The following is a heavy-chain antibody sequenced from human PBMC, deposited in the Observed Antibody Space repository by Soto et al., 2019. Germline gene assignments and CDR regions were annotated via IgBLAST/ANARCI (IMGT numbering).Heavy chain of an antibody. J-gene: IGHJ5*02. CDR3: ARDQISGWYDN. D-gene: IGHD6-19*01. CDR1: GFAFGRYA. Sequence: EVQLLESGGGLVKPGGSLRLSCAASGFAFGRYALSWVRQAPGKGLECVSAMGGSVDSKSYADSVKGRFTISRDDPKNTLFLEMNSLRPEDTAIYFCARDQISGWYDNWGQGTLVTVSS. V-gene: IGHV3-23*01. CDR2: MGGSVDSK.